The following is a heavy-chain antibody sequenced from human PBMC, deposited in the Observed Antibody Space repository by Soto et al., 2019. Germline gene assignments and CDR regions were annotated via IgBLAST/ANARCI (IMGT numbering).Heavy chain of an antibody. D-gene: IGHD6-6*01. V-gene: IGHV3-7*03. Sequence: GGSLRLSCVASGLTFTTYWMTWVRQAPGKGLEWVANIKQDGSEKYYVDSVKGQFTIFRDDAENSLYLQMNNLRAEDTAVYYCAREGSSSAYYGMDVWGQGTTVTVSS. CDR1: GLTFTTYW. CDR2: IKQDGSEK. CDR3: AREGSSSAYYGMDV. J-gene: IGHJ6*02.